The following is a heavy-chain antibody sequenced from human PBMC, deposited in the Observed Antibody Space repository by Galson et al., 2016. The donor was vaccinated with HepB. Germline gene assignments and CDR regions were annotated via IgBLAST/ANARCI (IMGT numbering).Heavy chain of an antibody. CDR2: IKSNGDTT. CDR1: GFTFSTCT. V-gene: IGHV3-64*01. CDR3: ARDHFYDSRGYYLDY. Sequence: SLRLSCAASGFTFSTCTMHWVRQAPGRGPEYVSAIKSNGDTTYYANSVKGRFTISRDNSKNTLYLQMGSLRAEDTAIYYCARDHFYDSRGYYLDYWGQGTLATVSS. D-gene: IGHD3-22*01. J-gene: IGHJ4*02.